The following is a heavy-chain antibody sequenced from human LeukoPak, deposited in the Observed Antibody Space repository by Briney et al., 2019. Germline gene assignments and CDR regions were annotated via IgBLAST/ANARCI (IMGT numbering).Heavy chain of an antibody. CDR3: AREPQKLGYCSSTSCAGPEQRDY. D-gene: IGHD2-2*01. CDR2: ISSSSSTI. CDR1: GFTFSSYS. Sequence: AGGSLRLSCAASGFTFSSYSMNWVRQAPGKGLEWVSYISSSSSTIYYADSVKGRFTISRDNAKNSLYLQMNSLRAEDTAVYYCAREPQKLGYCSSTSCAGPEQRDYWGQGTLVTVSS. V-gene: IGHV3-48*01. J-gene: IGHJ4*02.